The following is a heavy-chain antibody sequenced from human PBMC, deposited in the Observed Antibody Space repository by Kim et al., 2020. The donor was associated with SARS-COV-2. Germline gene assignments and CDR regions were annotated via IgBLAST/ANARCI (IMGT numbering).Heavy chain of an antibody. Sequence: GKGRFTISRDNSKNTLYLQTNSLRAEDTAVYYCARVDILTEIGNDAFDIWGQGTMVTVSS. J-gene: IGHJ3*02. V-gene: IGHV3-53*01. CDR3: ARVDILTEIGNDAFDI. D-gene: IGHD3-9*01.